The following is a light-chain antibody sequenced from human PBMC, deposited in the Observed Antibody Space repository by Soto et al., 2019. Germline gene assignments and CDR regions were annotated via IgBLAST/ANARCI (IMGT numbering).Light chain of an antibody. J-gene: IGKJ3*01. CDR2: GAS. CDR3: QQYNSYST. Sequence: DIQLTQSPSFLSASVGGRVTITCRASQAISSHLAGYQQKPGKAPNLLIYGASTLQSGVPSRFSGSGSGTQFTLTISSLQPDDFATYYCQQYNSYSTLGTGTKVDIK. V-gene: IGKV1-9*01. CDR1: QAISSH.